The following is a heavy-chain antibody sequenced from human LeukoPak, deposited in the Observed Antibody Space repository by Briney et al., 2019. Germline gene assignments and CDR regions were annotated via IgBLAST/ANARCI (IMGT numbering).Heavy chain of an antibody. Sequence: GGSLRLSCGASGFTFSSYWMHWVRQAPGKGLVWVSRINNDGSSTSYADSVQGRFTISRDNAKNTLYLQMNSLRAEDTALYYCAKDPSSSWFGDYFDYWGQGTLVTVSS. CDR1: GFTFSSYW. D-gene: IGHD6-13*01. CDR2: INNDGSST. CDR3: AKDPSSSWFGDYFDY. V-gene: IGHV3-74*01. J-gene: IGHJ4*02.